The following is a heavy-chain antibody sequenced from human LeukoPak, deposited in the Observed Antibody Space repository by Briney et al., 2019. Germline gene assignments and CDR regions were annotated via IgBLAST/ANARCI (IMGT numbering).Heavy chain of an antibody. CDR1: GDSIRNYY. CDR2: IYYGGNT. Sequence: SETLSLTCTVSGDSIRNYYWSSIRQPPGKGLEWIGYIYYGGNTNYNPSLKSRVIISIDTSRNQFSLKMSSVTAADTAVYFCARDSPPQYASSSAGFDYWGQGALVTVSS. D-gene: IGHD6-6*01. CDR3: ARDSPPQYASSSAGFDY. V-gene: IGHV4-59*01. J-gene: IGHJ4*02.